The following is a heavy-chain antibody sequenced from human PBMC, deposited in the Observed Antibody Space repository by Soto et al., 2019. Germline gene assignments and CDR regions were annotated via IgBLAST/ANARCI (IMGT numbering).Heavy chain of an antibody. CDR1: GFTFSSYG. CDR2: IWYDGSNK. CDR3: ARDTTENYFWIGYSLDAFHI. V-gene: IGHV3-33*01. D-gene: IGHD3-3*01. J-gene: IGHJ3*02. Sequence: GGSLRLSCAASGFTFSSYGMHWVRQAPGKGLEWVAVIWYDGSNKYYADSVKGRFTISRDNSKNTLYLQMNSLRAEDTAVYYCARDTTENYFWIGYSLDAFHIWRKGTMGTV.